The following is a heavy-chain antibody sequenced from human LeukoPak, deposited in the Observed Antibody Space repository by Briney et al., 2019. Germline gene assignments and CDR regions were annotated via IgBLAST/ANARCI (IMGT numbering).Heavy chain of an antibody. CDR2: ISGSGGST. J-gene: IGHJ3*02. CDR3: AKEDAYYDSSGYYYRGAFDI. CDR1: GFTFSSYA. D-gene: IGHD3-22*01. Sequence: GGSLRLPCAASGFTFSSYAVSWVRQAPGKGLEWVSAISGSGGSTYYADSVKGRFTISRDNSKNTLYLQMNSLRAEDTAVYYCAKEDAYYDSSGYYYRGAFDIWGQGTMVTVSS. V-gene: IGHV3-23*01.